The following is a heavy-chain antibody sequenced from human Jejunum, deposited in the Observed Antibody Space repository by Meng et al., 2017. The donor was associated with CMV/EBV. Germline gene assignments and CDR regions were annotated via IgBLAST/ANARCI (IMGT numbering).Heavy chain of an antibody. CDR2: ISGNGANT. Sequence: RLSCAASGFTFSCCEMNWIRQAPGKGLEWVSGISGNGANTFYADSVKGRFTISRDNSKNTLYLQMNSLRAEDTAVYYCAKGNLLLGGGQGTLVTVSS. CDR3: AKGNLLLG. V-gene: IGHV3-23*01. J-gene: IGHJ4*02. CDR1: GFTFSCCE. D-gene: IGHD1-26*01.